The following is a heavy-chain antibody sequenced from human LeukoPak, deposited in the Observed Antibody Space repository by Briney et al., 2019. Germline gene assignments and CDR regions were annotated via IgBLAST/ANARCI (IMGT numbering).Heavy chain of an antibody. CDR1: GYTFTSYY. CDR2: INPSGGST. D-gene: IGHD3-22*01. J-gene: IGHJ6*02. Sequence: ASVKVSCKASGYTFTSYYMHWVRQAPGQGLEWMGIINPSGGSTSYAQKFQGRVTMTRDTSTSTVYMELSSLRSEDTAVYYCARGAANYYYGSSGYSYGMDVWGQGTTVTVSS. CDR3: ARGAANYYYGSSGYSYGMDV. V-gene: IGHV1-46*01.